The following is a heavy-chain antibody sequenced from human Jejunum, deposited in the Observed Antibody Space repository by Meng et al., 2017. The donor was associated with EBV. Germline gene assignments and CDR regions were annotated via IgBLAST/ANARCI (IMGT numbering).Heavy chain of an antibody. V-gene: IGHV1-3*04. CDR2: INIGNGNT. CDR3: ATGDDYGNSNFDY. CDR1: GYMFISYA. Sequence: QGQVVSAGAEGKKPWASVKVSCKASGYMFISYARHWVRQAPGQRLEWMGWINIGNGNTKYSQKFHGRLTISRDTSANTAYLELSSLTSEDTAIYYCATGDDYGNSNFDYWGQGTLVTVSS. J-gene: IGHJ4*02. D-gene: IGHD2/OR15-2a*01.